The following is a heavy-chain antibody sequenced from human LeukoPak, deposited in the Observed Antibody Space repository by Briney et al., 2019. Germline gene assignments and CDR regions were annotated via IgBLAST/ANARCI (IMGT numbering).Heavy chain of an antibody. CDR1: GYTFTGYY. D-gene: IGHD3-10*01. J-gene: IGHJ5*02. CDR2: INPNSGGT. CDR3: ARDLMVRGVMINWFDP. Sequence: ASVKVSCKASGYTFTGYYIHWVRQAPGQGPEWMGWINPNSGGTNYAQKFQGRVTMTRATSISTAYMELSGLTSDDTAVYYCARDLMVRGVMINWFDPWGQGTLVTVSS. V-gene: IGHV1-2*02.